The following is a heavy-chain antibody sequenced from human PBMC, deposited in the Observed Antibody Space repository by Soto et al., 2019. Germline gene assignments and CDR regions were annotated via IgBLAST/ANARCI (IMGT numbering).Heavy chain of an antibody. V-gene: IGHV1-3*01. D-gene: IGHD4-17*01. CDR3: ASTPDYGEQFDP. J-gene: IGHJ5*02. CDR2: INAGNGNT. Sequence: QVQLVQSGAEVKKPGASVKVSCKASGYTFTSYAMHWVRQAPGQRLEWMGWINAGNGNTKYSQKFQGRVTITRDTSASTAYMELSSLRSEDTAVYYCASTPDYGEQFDPWGQGTLVTVSS. CDR1: GYTFTSYA.